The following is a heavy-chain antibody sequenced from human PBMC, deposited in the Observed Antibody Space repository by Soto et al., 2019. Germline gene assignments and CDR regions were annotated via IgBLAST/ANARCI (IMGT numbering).Heavy chain of an antibody. CDR2: IYYSGGT. CDR3: ARQFSVYGDYGRYFDF. Sequence: QLQLQESGPGLVKPSETLSLTCTVSGGSISSSGYYWGWIRQPPGEGLERIGTIYYSGGTYYHPSLKSRVTISVDTSKNQFSLKLSSVTAADTAVYYCARQFSVYGDYGRYFDFWGQGTLVTVSS. D-gene: IGHD4-17*01. J-gene: IGHJ4*02. V-gene: IGHV4-39*01. CDR1: GGSISSSGYY.